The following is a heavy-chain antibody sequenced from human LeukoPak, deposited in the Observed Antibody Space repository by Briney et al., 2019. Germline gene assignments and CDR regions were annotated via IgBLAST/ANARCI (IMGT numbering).Heavy chain of an antibody. J-gene: IGHJ4*02. CDR2: IIPIFGTA. Sequence: ASVKVSCKASGYTFTSYAISWVRQAPGQGLEWMGGIIPIFGTANYAQKFQGRVTITADESTSTAYMELSSLRSEDTAVYYCARDYSNYGPYFDYWGQGTLVTVSS. V-gene: IGHV1-69*13. D-gene: IGHD4-11*01. CDR1: GYTFTSYA. CDR3: ARDYSNYGPYFDY.